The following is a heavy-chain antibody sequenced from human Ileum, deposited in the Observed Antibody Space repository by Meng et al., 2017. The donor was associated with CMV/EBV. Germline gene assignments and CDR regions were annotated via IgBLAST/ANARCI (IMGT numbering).Heavy chain of an antibody. J-gene: IGHJ4*02. Sequence: DVKVVEFGGGLVKPGVSLRLACALSQFIFSTYDMNWVRQAPGKGLEWVASIGRSGTDIAYADSVEGRFTISRDIPKNALYLQMNSLRAEDTAVYYCATDPNWGTLWGQGALVTVSS. CDR3: ATDPNWGTL. CDR1: QFIFSTYD. CDR2: IGRSGTDI. V-gene: IGHV3-21*02. D-gene: IGHD7-27*01.